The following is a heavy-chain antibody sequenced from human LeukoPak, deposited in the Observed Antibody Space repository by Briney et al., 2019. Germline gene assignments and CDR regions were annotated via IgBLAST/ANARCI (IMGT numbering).Heavy chain of an antibody. CDR3: ARDRGPVLRYSYYYGMDV. CDR1: GGSISSGYYY. V-gene: IGHV4-30-4*01. CDR2: IYYSGST. Sequence: SETLSLTCTVSGGSISSGYYYWSWIRQPPGKGLEWIGYIYYSGSTYYNPSLKSRVTISVDTSKNQFSLKLSSVTAADTAVYYCARDRGPVLRYSYYYGMDVWGQGTTVTVSS. D-gene: IGHD3-9*01. J-gene: IGHJ6*02.